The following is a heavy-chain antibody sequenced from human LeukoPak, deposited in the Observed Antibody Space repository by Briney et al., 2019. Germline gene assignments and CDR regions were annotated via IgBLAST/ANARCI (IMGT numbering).Heavy chain of an antibody. CDR1: GYTFTGYY. J-gene: IGHJ4*02. Sequence: VKVFCKASGYTFTGYYMHWVRQAPGQGLEWMGWINPNSGGTNYAQKFQGRVTMTRDTSISTAYMELSRLRSDDTAVYYCARSGRRCSGGSCYYWENYWGQGTLVTVSS. CDR2: INPNSGGT. D-gene: IGHD2-15*01. CDR3: ARSGRRCSGGSCYYWENY. V-gene: IGHV1-2*02.